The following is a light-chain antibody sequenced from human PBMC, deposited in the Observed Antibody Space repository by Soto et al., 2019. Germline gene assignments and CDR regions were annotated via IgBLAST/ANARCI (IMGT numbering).Light chain of an antibody. J-gene: IGKJ1*01. CDR2: AAS. V-gene: IGKV1-39*01. Sequence: DIQRHQSPSSLSASVGDGFSITGRERPLIRSYLNWYQQNTGKAHTLLIYAASSLQSGVPPRFSGSGSGTDFILTISSMQPEDVATDYCQQKYSTPWTVGQGTRVDI. CDR1: PLIRSY. CDR3: QQKYSTPWT.